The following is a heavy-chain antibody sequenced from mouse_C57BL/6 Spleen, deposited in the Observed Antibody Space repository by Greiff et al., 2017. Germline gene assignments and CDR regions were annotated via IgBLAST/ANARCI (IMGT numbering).Heavy chain of an antibody. CDR1: GYTFTSYT. Sequence: QVQLQQPGAELARPGASVKMSCKASGYTFTSYTMHWVKQRPGQGLEWIGYINPSSGYTKYNQKFKDKATLTADKSSSTAYMQLSSLTSEDSAVYYCARLGGGYYYCDYWGQGTTLTVSS. CDR3: ARLGGGYYYCDY. V-gene: IGHV1-4*01. J-gene: IGHJ2*01. D-gene: IGHD2-3*01. CDR2: INPSSGYT.